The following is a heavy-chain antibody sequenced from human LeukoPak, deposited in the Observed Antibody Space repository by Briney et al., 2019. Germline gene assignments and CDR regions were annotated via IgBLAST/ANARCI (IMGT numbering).Heavy chain of an antibody. CDR1: GGSISSSSYY. D-gene: IGHD5-24*01. CDR2: MYYSGST. J-gene: IGHJ3*02. V-gene: IGHV4-39*07. CDR3: ARGIQRWLQLSDDGFDI. Sequence: SETLSLTCTVSGGSISSSSYYWGWIRQPPGKGLEWIGSMYYSGSTYFNPSLKSRVTISVDTSKNQFSLKLSSVTAADTAVYYCARGIQRWLQLSDDGFDIWGQGTMVTVSS.